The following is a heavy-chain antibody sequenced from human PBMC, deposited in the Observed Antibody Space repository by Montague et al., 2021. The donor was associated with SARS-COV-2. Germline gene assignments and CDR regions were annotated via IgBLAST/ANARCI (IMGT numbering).Heavy chain of an antibody. V-gene: IGHV3-21*01. CDR3: ARDRDDYIWGSYENFDY. CDR2: ISSSSSYI. J-gene: IGHJ4*02. D-gene: IGHD3-16*01. Sequence: SLRLSCAASGFTFSSYSMNWVRQAPGKGLEWVSSISSSSSYIYYADSVKGQFTISRDNAKNSLYLQMNSLRAEDTAVYYCARDRDDYIWGSYENFDYWGQGTLVTVSS. CDR1: GFTFSSYS.